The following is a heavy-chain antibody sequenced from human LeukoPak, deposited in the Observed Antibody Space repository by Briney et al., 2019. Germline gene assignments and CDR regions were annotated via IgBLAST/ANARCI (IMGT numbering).Heavy chain of an antibody. D-gene: IGHD6-13*01. CDR1: GFTFDDYA. CDR2: ISWNSGSI. J-gene: IGHJ4*02. CDR3: AKDIGGSSWYHPYYFDY. Sequence: PGRSLRLSCAASGFTFDDYAMHWVRQAPGKGLEWVSGISWNSGSIGYADSVKGRFTISRDNAKNSLYLQVNSLRAEDTALYYCAKDIGGSSWYHPYYFDYWGQGTLVTVSS. V-gene: IGHV3-9*01.